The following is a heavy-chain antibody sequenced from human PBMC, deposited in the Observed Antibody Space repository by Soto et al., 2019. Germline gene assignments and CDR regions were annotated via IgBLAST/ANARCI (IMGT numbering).Heavy chain of an antibody. V-gene: IGHV3-23*01. CDR2: VRDNGDRT. J-gene: IGHJ3*01. CDR3: AKGDWNDAGDAFDV. CDR1: GFTFNNYA. Sequence: EVQLLESGGGLVQPGGSLRLSCAASGFTFNNYAMSWVRQAPGKGLQWVSTVRDNGDRTYYAASVKGRFTISRDNSRNTLYMQMNSLTAEDTAVYYCAKGDWNDAGDAFDVWGQGTMVTVSS. D-gene: IGHD1-1*01.